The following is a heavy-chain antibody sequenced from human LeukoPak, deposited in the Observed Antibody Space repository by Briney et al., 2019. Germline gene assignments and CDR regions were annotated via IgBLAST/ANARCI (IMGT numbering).Heavy chain of an antibody. CDR3: ARGDYYGSGSYYKARGRIDY. Sequence: PSETLSLTCTVSGGSISSSSYYWGWIRQPPGKGLEWIGSIYYSGSTYYNPSLKSRVTISVDTSKNQFSLKLSSVTAADTAVYYCARGDYYGSGSYYKARGRIDYWGQGTLVTVSS. V-gene: IGHV4-39*01. CDR2: IYYSGST. CDR1: GGSISSSSYY. D-gene: IGHD3-10*01. J-gene: IGHJ4*02.